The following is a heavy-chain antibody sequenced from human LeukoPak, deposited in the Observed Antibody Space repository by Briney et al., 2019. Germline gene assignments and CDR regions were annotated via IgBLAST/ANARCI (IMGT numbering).Heavy chain of an antibody. CDR2: IYYSGST. V-gene: IGHV4-59*01. J-gene: IGHJ6*03. CDR1: GGSISSYY. CDR3: ARVDLKDYYYYMDV. D-gene: IGHD3-9*01. Sequence: SETLSLTCTVSGGSISSYYWSWIRQPPGKGLEWIGYIYYSGSTNYNPSLKSRVTISVDTSKNQFSLKLSSVTAADTAVYYCARVDLKDYYYYMDVWGKGTTVTVSS.